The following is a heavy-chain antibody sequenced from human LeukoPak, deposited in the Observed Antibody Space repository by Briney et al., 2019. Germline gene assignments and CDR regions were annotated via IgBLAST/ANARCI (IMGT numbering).Heavy chain of an antibody. CDR2: IKQDGSEK. CDR1: GFTFSNYW. J-gene: IGHJ4*02. V-gene: IGHV3-7*01. Sequence: PGGSLRLSCATSGFTFSNYWMSWVRRAPGKGLEWVANIKQDGSEKYYVDSVKGRFTISRDNAKNSLYLQMNSLRAEDTAVYYCARDSGGGGSSTNWGQGTLVTVSS. CDR3: ARDSGGGGSSTN. D-gene: IGHD2-15*01.